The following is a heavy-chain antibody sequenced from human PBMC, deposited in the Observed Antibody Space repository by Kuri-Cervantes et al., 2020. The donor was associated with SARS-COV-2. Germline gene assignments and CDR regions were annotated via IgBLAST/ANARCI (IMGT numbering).Heavy chain of an antibody. CDR3: ATGISLRFLEWLAAFDI. CDR1: GYTFTSYG. Sequence: ASVKVSCKASGYTFTSYGISWVRQAPGQGLEWMGWISAYNGNTNYAQKLQGRVTMTTDTSTSTAYMELRSLRSDDTAVYYCATGISLRFLEWLAAFDIWGQGTMVTVSS. J-gene: IGHJ3*02. V-gene: IGHV1-18*04. CDR2: ISAYNGNT. D-gene: IGHD3-3*01.